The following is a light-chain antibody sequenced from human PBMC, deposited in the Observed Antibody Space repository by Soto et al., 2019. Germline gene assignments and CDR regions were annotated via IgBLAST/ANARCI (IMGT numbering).Light chain of an antibody. J-gene: IGKJ5*01. Sequence: GLTHSPNTLSLSPGERAILSCRTSLSVSVYLDWYQQKPGQAPRLLISDASNRATGIPARFSGSGSGTDFTLTISSLEPEDFAVYYCHQRQYWPPITFGQGTRLEI. CDR1: LSVSVY. CDR2: DAS. CDR3: HQRQYWPPIT. V-gene: IGKV3-11*01.